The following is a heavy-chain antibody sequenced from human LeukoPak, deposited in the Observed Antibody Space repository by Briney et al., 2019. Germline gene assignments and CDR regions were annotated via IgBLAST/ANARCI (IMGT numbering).Heavy chain of an antibody. CDR1: GFTFSSYA. V-gene: IGHV3-30-3*01. CDR3: ARDGYSSSIGAFDI. J-gene: IGHJ3*02. D-gene: IGHD6-6*01. CDR2: ISYDGSNK. Sequence: GRSLRLSCAASGFTFSSYAMHWVRQAPGKGLEWVAVISYDGSNKYYADSVKGRFTISRDNSKNTLYLQMNSLRAEDTAVYYCARDGYSSSIGAFDIWGQGTMVTVSS.